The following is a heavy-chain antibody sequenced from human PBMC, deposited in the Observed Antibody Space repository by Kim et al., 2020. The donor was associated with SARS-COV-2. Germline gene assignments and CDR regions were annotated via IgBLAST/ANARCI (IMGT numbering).Heavy chain of an antibody. D-gene: IGHD3-16*02. J-gene: IGHJ4*02. V-gene: IGHV3-49*04. Sequence: GGSLRLSCSGSGFTFGDYAMDWVRQAPGKGLEWVGFIRRKVHGETTEYAASVKGRFTISRDDSTNIVYLQMSSLASEDTAGYYCTRENRLYYFDLWGQGT. CDR3: TRENRLYYFDL. CDR2: IRRKVHGETT. CDR1: GFTFGDYA.